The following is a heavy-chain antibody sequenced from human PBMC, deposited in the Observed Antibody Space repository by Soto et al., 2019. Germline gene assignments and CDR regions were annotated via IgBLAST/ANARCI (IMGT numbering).Heavy chain of an antibody. V-gene: IGHV4-31*03. CDR1: GGSINSGGYY. Sequence: SETLSLTCTVSGGSINSGGYYWSWIRQHPGKGLEWIGYIYYSGSTYYNPSLKSRVTISVDTSKNQFSLKLSSVTAADTAVYYCARVHYDTSGYPYYFDYWGQGTLVTVS. D-gene: IGHD3-22*01. CDR3: ARVHYDTSGYPYYFDY. J-gene: IGHJ4*02. CDR2: IYYSGST.